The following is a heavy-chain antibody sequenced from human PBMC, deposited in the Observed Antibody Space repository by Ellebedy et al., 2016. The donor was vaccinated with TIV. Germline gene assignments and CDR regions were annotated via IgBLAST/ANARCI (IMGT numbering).Heavy chain of an antibody. Sequence: KFQGRVTITRDTSASTAYMELSSLRSEDTAVYYCARDEDYNPYYYYGMDVWGQGTTVTVSS. V-gene: IGHV1-3*01. CDR3: ARDEDYNPYYYYGMDV. D-gene: IGHD4-11*01. J-gene: IGHJ6*02.